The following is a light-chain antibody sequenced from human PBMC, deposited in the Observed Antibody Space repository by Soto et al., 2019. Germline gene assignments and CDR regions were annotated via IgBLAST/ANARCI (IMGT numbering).Light chain of an antibody. CDR1: SSDVGGYNY. Sequence: QSALTQPASVSGSPGQSITVSCIGTSSDVGGYNYVSWYQQHPGKAPKLMIHDVSNRPSGGSNRFSGSKSGNTASLTISGLQAEDEAYYYCSSYASSNTQVFGGGTKLTVL. V-gene: IGLV2-14*03. J-gene: IGLJ2*01. CDR2: DVS. CDR3: SSYASSNTQV.